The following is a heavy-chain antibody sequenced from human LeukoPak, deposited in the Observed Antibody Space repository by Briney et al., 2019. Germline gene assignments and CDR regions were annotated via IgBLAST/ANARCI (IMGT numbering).Heavy chain of an antibody. D-gene: IGHD3-10*01. CDR2: INSDGSST. Sequence: GGSLRLSCAASGFTFSSYWMHWVRQAPGKGLVWVSRINSDGSSTNYADSVKGRFTISRDNAKNTLYLQMNSLSAEDTAVYYCAREESNYYGMDVWGQGTTVTVSS. CDR1: GFTFSSYW. V-gene: IGHV3-74*01. CDR3: AREESNYYGMDV. J-gene: IGHJ6*02.